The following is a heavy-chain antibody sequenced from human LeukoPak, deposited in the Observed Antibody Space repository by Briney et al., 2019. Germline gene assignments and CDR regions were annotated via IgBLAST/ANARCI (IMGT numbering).Heavy chain of an antibody. J-gene: IGHJ5*02. D-gene: IGHD6-13*01. Sequence: PSEALSLTCAVYVGSFSGNYWSWIRQPPGKGLEWMGEINHSGSTNYKPSLKSRVTISVDTSKNQFSLKRSSVTAADTAVYYCAGNFGAAAAYDAWGQGTLVTVSS. CDR1: VGSFSGNY. CDR2: INHSGST. CDR3: AGNFGAAAAYDA. V-gene: IGHV4-34*01.